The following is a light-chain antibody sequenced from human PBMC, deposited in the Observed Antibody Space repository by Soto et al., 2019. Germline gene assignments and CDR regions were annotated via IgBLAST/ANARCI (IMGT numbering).Light chain of an antibody. Sequence: DIQMYQSLSTLSASVGDRVTITCRASQSIGRLLAWYQQRPGKAPKLLIYDASSLESGVPLRFSGSGSGTEFTLTISSLQPDDSATYYCQQHSSHFGPGAKVDIK. CDR1: QSIGRL. CDR3: QQHSSH. CDR2: DAS. J-gene: IGKJ3*01. V-gene: IGKV1-5*01.